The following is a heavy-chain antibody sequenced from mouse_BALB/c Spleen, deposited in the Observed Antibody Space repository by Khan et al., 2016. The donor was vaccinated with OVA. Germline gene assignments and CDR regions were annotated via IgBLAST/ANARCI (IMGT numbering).Heavy chain of an antibody. CDR3: ARDGDYDVGYAMDY. Sequence: EVQLQQSGPELVKPGASVKMSCKASGYTFTSYVMHWVKQKPGQGLEWIGCINPNNDGTKYNEKFKGKATLTSDKSSSTAYMQLSSLTSEDSAVYYWARDGDYDVGYAMDYWGQGTSGTVPS. CDR1: GYTFTSYV. J-gene: IGHJ4*01. CDR2: INPNNDGT. D-gene: IGHD2-4*01. V-gene: IGHV1S136*01.